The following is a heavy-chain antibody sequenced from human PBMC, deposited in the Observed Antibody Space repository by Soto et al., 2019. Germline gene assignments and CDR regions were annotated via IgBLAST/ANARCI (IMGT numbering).Heavy chain of an antibody. CDR3: ARCRLTRPTAINAFDI. Sequence: PGGSLRLSCAASGFTFSSYGMHWVRQAPGKGLEWVAVIWYDGSNKYYADSVKGRFTISRDNSKNTLYLQMNSLRAEDTAVYYCARCRLTRPTAINAFDIWGQGTMVTVSS. J-gene: IGHJ3*02. CDR2: IWYDGSNK. CDR1: GFTFSSYG. D-gene: IGHD2-15*01. V-gene: IGHV3-33*01.